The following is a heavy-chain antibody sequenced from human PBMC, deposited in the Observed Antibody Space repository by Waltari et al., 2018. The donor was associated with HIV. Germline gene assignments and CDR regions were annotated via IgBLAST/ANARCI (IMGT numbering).Heavy chain of an antibody. V-gene: IGHV3-74*01. CDR1: GFTFSSYW. CDR3: AREPTDYHGWYFQH. J-gene: IGHJ1*01. D-gene: IGHD3-10*01. CDR2: INSDWSST. Sequence: EVQLVESGGGLVQPGGSLRLSCAASGFTFSSYWMHWVRQAPGKGLVWVSHINSDWSSTIYADSVKGRFTISRDNAKNTLYLQMNSLRAEDTAVYYCAREPTDYHGWYFQHWGQGTLVTVSS.